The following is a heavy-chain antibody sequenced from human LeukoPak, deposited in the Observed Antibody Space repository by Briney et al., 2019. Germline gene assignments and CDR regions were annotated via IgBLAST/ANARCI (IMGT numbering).Heavy chain of an antibody. V-gene: IGHV3-7*01. CDR2: IKEDGSEK. CDR1: EFNFYAYW. J-gene: IGHJ4*02. D-gene: IGHD2-15*01. Sequence: GGSLRLSCVASEFNFYAYWMTWVRQAPGRGLEWVANIKEDGSEKYYVDSVKGRFTISRDNAKNSLYLQMNSLRAEDTAVYFCARDGGGGEFDYWGQGTLFTVSS. CDR3: ARDGGGGEFDY.